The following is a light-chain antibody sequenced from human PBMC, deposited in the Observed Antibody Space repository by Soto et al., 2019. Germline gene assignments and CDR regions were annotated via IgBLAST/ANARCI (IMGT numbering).Light chain of an antibody. CDR3: QHRCNWLWT. CDR2: GAS. Sequence: EIVLTQSPCTLALSPGERATVSCRASQSVSSFLGWYQQKPGQAPRLLISGASNRATGIPARFSGSGSGTDFTLTISSLEPEDFAVYYGQHRCNWLWTFGQGTKVEI. V-gene: IGKV3-11*01. J-gene: IGKJ1*01. CDR1: QSVSSF.